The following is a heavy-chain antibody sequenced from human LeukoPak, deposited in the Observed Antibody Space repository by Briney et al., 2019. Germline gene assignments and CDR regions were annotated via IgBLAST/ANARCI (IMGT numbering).Heavy chain of an antibody. J-gene: IGHJ4*02. CDR2: GGT. D-gene: IGHD2-2*01. V-gene: IGHV4-34*01. Sequence: GGTNYNPSLKSPVTISVDTSKNQFSLKLSSVTAADTAVYYCARGGGYCSSTSCSRHYYFDYWGQGTLVTVSS. CDR3: ARGGGYCSSTSCSRHYYFDY.